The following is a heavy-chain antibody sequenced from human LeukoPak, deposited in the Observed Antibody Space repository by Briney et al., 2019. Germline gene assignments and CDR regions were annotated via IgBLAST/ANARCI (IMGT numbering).Heavy chain of an antibody. V-gene: IGHV3-21*01. D-gene: IGHD3-22*01. CDR1: GFTFSSYS. CDR2: IIVSSTYI. J-gene: IGHJ4*02. CDR3: ARDHSSGRYFDF. Sequence: KSGGSLRLSCAASGFTFSSYSMNGGGQAPGKGVEGVSSIIVSSTYIAHPSSVKSPFPISRHNAKNALYLQMYSPRAEHTAVYYCARDHSSGRYFDFWGQGPLVTVSS.